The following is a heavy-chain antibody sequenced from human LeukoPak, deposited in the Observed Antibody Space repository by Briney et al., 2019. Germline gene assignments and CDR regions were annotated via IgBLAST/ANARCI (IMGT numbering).Heavy chain of an antibody. J-gene: IGHJ4*02. CDR3: TTGKTDDYYFDY. Sequence: GGSLRLSCAASGFTFSDAWMNWVRQAPGKGLEWVGRIKSKSDGGTTDYAAPVKGRFTISRDGSKDTLYLQMHSLKTEDTAMYYCTTGKTDDYYFDYWGQGTLVTVSS. CDR1: GFTFSDAW. CDR2: IKSKSDGGTT. D-gene: IGHD1-1*01. V-gene: IGHV3-15*07.